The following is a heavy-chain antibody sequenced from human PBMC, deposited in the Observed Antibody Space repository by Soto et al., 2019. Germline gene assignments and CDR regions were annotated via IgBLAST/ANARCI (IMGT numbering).Heavy chain of an antibody. D-gene: IGHD3-16*01. CDR1: GFSFSDYS. J-gene: IGHJ6*03. Sequence: QVQLVESGGDLVKPGGSLRLSCVASGFSFSDYSMTWMRQAPGGGLDLVSFISNTAITDYSAASVRDRFTISRDNARNPVYLQMDSLRAEDAAVYYCARDLRQMLGHMRYYYDLDVWGTGTTVTVS. V-gene: IGHV3-11*01. CDR3: ARDLRQMLGHMRYYYDLDV. CDR2: ISNTAITD.